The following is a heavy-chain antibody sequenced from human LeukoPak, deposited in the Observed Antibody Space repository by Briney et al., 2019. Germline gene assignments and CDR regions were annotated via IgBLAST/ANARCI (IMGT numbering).Heavy chain of an antibody. D-gene: IGHD2-2*01. CDR2: TRNKANSYTT. J-gene: IGHJ4*02. CDR3: AREGIYCSSTSCYFDY. CDR1: GFTFSDHY. V-gene: IGHV3-72*01. Sequence: GGSLRLSCAASGFTFSDHYMDWVRQAPGKGLEWVGRTRNKANSYTTEYAASVKGRFTISRDDSKNSLYLQMNSLRAEDTAVYYCAREGIYCSSTSCYFDYWGQGTLVTVSS.